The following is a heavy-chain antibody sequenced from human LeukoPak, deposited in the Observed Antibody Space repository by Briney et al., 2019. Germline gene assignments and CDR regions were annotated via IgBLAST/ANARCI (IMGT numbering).Heavy chain of an antibody. CDR1: GYTFTSYD. CDR3: ARGPRRVRAFDI. Sequence: ASVKVSCKASGYTFTSYDINWVRQAPGQGLEWMGWMNPNSGNTGYAQKSQGRVTMTRNTSISTAYMELSSLRSEDTAVYYCARGPRRVRAFDIWGQGTMVTVSS. J-gene: IGHJ3*02. V-gene: IGHV1-8*01. CDR2: MNPNSGNT.